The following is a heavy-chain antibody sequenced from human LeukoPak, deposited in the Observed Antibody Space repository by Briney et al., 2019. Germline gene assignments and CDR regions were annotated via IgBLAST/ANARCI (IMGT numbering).Heavy chain of an antibody. J-gene: IGHJ4*02. Sequence: PSETLSLTCTVSGGSISSSSYYWGWIRQPPGKGLEWIGSIYYSGSTYYNPSLKSRVTISVDTSKNQFSLKLSSVTAADTAVCYCARYMVQGVSIDYWGQGTLVTVSS. V-gene: IGHV4-39*01. CDR3: ARYMVQGVSIDY. D-gene: IGHD3-10*01. CDR1: GGSISSSSYY. CDR2: IYYSGST.